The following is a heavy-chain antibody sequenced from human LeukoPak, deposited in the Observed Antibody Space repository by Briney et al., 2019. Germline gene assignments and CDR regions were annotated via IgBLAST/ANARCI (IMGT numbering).Heavy chain of an antibody. J-gene: IGHJ5*02. CDR3: ARDRLQLQS. D-gene: IGHD5-24*01. CDR2: IYYSGST. V-gene: IGHV4-39*07. CDR1: GGSISSSSYY. Sequence: SETLSLTCTVSGGSISSSSYYWGWIRQPPGKGLEWIGSIYYSGSTYYNPSLKSRVTISVDTSKNQFSLKLSSVTAADMAVYYCARDRLQLQSWGQGTLVTVSS.